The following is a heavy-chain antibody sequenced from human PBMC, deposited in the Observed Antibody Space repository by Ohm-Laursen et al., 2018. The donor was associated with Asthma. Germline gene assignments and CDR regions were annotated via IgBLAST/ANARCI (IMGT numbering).Heavy chain of an antibody. J-gene: IGHJ4*02. D-gene: IGHD2-21*01. CDR3: ARETEDGVDCGGDCPTAGCDY. V-gene: IGHV3-21*01. CDR2: ISSSSSYI. Sequence: SLRLSCSASGFTFSSYSMNWARQAPGKGLEWVSSISSSSSYIYYADSVEGRFTISRDNAKNSLYLQMNSLRAEDTAVYYCARETEDGVDCGGDCPTAGCDYWGQGTLVTVSS. CDR1: GFTFSSYS.